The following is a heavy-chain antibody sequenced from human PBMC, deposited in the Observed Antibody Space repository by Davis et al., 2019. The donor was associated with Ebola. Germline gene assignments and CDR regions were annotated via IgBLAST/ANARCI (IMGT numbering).Heavy chain of an antibody. CDR1: GYTFTIYG. V-gene: IGHV1-18*01. Sequence: ASVKVSCKASGYTFTIYGISWVRQAPGQGLEWMGWISAYTGNNNYAQKLQCRVTRTTVPSTSTAYMELRSLRSDDTAVYYCARECSSIGTVWFDPWGQGTLVTVSS. CDR3: ARECSSIGTVWFDP. CDR2: ISAYTGNN. D-gene: IGHD2-2*01. J-gene: IGHJ5*02.